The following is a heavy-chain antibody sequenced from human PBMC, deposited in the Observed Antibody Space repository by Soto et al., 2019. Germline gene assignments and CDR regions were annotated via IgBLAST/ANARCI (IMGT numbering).Heavy chain of an antibody. J-gene: IGHJ4*02. Sequence: QVQLQESGPGLVKPSQTLSLTCTVSGGSISSGGYYWNWIRQHPGKGLEWIGYIYYSGFTYYSPSLKTRVTISVDTSKNHFSLKLSSVTAADTAMYYCARSIDYWGQGTLVTVSS. CDR1: GGSISSGGYY. CDR2: IYYSGFT. V-gene: IGHV4-31*03. CDR3: ARSIDY.